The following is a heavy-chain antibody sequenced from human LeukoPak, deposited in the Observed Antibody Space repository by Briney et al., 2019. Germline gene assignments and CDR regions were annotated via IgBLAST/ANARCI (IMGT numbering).Heavy chain of an antibody. V-gene: IGHV3-23*01. CDR1: GFTFSSYA. Sequence: AGGSLRLSCAASGFTFSSYAMSWVRQAPGKGLEWVSAISGSGGSTYYADSVKGRFTISSDSSKSTVYLQMNSLRAEDTAVYYCAKGQRGATSATPRLDYWGQGTLVPVSS. CDR3: AKGQRGATSATPRLDY. J-gene: IGHJ4*02. CDR2: ISGSGGST. D-gene: IGHD2-15*01.